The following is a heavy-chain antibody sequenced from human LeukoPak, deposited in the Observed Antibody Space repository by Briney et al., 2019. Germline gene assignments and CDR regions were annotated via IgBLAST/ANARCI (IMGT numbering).Heavy chain of an antibody. CDR3: VRGGGIFDY. CDR2: IKQDGTEK. D-gene: IGHD3-16*01. Sequence: GGSLRLSCAASGFTFSSYWMSWVRQAPGKGLEWVANIKQDGTEKYYVDSVKGRFTASRDNANNSLYLQMNSLRVEDTAVYYCVRGGGIFDYWGQGTLVTASS. CDR1: GFTFSSYW. V-gene: IGHV3-7*04. J-gene: IGHJ4*02.